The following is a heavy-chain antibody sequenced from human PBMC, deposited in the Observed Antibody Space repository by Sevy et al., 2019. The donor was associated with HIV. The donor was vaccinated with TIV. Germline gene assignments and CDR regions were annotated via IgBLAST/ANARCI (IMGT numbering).Heavy chain of an antibody. Sequence: GGSLRLSCAASGFTFSNAWMSWVRQAPGKGLEWVGRIKSKTDGGTTDYAAPVKGRFTISRDDSKNTLYLQMNSLKTEDTAVYYCTHTGITIFGVVSYWGQGTLVTVSS. CDR2: IKSKTDGGTT. V-gene: IGHV3-15*01. J-gene: IGHJ4*02. CDR3: THTGITIFGVVSY. CDR1: GFTFSNAW. D-gene: IGHD3-3*01.